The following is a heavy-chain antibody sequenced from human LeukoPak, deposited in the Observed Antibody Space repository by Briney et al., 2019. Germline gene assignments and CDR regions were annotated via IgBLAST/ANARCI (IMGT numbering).Heavy chain of an antibody. D-gene: IGHD2-8*01. Sequence: ASVKVSCKASGYTFTGYYMHWVRQAPGQGLEWMGWINPNSGGTNYAQKFQGRVTVTRDTSISTAYMELSRLRSDDTAVYYCARDQGYCTNGVCQTKFDYWGQGTLVTVSS. CDR3: ARDQGYCTNGVCQTKFDY. V-gene: IGHV1-2*02. CDR2: INPNSGGT. CDR1: GYTFTGYY. J-gene: IGHJ4*02.